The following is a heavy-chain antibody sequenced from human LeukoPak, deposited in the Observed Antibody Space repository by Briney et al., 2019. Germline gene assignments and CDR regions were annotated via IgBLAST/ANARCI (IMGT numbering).Heavy chain of an antibody. CDR3: ARSLSYGGNPIGDY. Sequence: NHGESLKISCMGSGYTFTSYWIGWVRQMPGKGLEWLGIIYPGDSDTRYSPSFQGQVTISADKSISTAYLQWSSLKASDTAMYYCARSLSYGGNPIGDYWGQGTPVTVSS. V-gene: IGHV5-51*01. J-gene: IGHJ4*02. D-gene: IGHD4-23*01. CDR1: GYTFTSYW. CDR2: IYPGDSDT.